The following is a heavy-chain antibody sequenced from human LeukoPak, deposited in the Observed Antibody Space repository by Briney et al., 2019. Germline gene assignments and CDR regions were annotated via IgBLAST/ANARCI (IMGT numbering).Heavy chain of an antibody. Sequence: SSETLSLTCTVSGGSISSSSYYWGWIRQPPGKGLEWIGSIYYSGSTYYNPSLKSRVTISVDTSKNQFSLKLSSVTAADTAVYYCARHWRPYDAFDIWGQGTMVTVSS. CDR1: GGSISSSSYY. CDR3: ARHWRPYDAFDI. J-gene: IGHJ3*02. V-gene: IGHV4-39*01. CDR2: IYYSGST. D-gene: IGHD3-3*01.